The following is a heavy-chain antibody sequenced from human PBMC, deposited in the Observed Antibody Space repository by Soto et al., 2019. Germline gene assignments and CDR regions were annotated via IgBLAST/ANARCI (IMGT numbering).Heavy chain of an antibody. V-gene: IGHV3-7*01. CDR2: IKQDGSEK. J-gene: IGHJ3*02. D-gene: IGHD2-15*01. CDR3: ASAVSYCSGGSCYLRAFDI. Sequence: GGSLRLSCAVSGFTFSSYWMSWVRQAPGKGLEWVANIKQDGSEKYYVDSVKGRFTISRDNAKNSLYLQMNSLRAEDTAVYYCASAVSYCSGGSCYLRAFDIWGQGTMVTVSS. CDR1: GFTFSSYW.